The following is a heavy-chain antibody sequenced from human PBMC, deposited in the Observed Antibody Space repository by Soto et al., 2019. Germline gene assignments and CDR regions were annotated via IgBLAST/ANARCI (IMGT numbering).Heavy chain of an antibody. V-gene: IGHV3-33*01. Sequence: QPXGSLGRACTASGFTFSNYGMHWVRQAPGKGLEWVAIIWHDGNNKYYADSVRGRFIISRDNSKNRLYLQMNSLRAEDTAVYYCESDIVGASDSYGLDVWGQGTPVTVSS. D-gene: IGHD1-26*01. CDR2: IWHDGNNK. CDR3: ESDIVGASDSYGLDV. J-gene: IGHJ6*02. CDR1: GFTFSNYG.